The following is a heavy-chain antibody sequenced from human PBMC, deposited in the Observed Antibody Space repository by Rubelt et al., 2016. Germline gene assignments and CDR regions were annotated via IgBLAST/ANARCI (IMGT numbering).Heavy chain of an antibody. V-gene: IGHV3-33*01. D-gene: IGHD5-18*01. CDR2: IWYDGSDE. CDR1: GFTFSNYG. Sequence: QVQLVESGGGLVQPGRSLRLSCAASGFTFSNYGMHWVRQVPGKGLEWVAVIWYDGSDEYYADSVKGRFTISRDNSKNTIYLQMSSRGAEDTAVDYCARAPPLGKGDGYGYFDNWGQGTLVTVSS. J-gene: IGHJ4*02. CDR3: ARAPPLGKGDGYGYFDN.